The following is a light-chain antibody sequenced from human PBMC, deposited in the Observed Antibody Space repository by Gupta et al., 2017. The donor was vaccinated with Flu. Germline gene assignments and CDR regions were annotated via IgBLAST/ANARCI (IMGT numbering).Light chain of an antibody. CDR2: DAS. J-gene: IGKJ2*01. Sequence: EIVSTQSPANLSLSPGERATLSCRASQSVGTYLAWYQQKPGQTPRVLIYDASNRATGIPARFSGSGSGTDFTLTISSLEPEDFAVYYCQQRSNWPPYTFGQGTRLEIK. CDR3: QQRSNWPPYT. V-gene: IGKV3-11*01. CDR1: QSVGTY.